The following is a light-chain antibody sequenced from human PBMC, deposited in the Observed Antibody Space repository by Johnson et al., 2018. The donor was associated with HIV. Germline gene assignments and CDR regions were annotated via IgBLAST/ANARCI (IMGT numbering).Light chain of an antibody. CDR3: GTWDSSLSASYV. CDR1: SSNIGNNY. V-gene: IGLV1-51*01. J-gene: IGLJ1*01. Sequence: QSVLTQPPSVSAAPGQKVTISCSGSSSNIGNNYVSWYQQLPGTAPKLLIYDNNKRPSGIPDRFSGSKSGTSATLAITGLHTGDEADYYCGTWDSSLSASYVFGTGTKVTVL. CDR2: DNN.